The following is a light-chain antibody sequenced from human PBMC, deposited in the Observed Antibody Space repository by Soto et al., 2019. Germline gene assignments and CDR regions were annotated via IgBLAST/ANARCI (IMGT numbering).Light chain of an antibody. CDR3: QQYSNWPLLS. Sequence: PASVSGSPGQSITISCTGTSSDVGGFNYVSWYQQKPGQTPRVLIYGASTRAIGIPARFSGSGFGTEFTLTISSLQSENFVVYYCQQYSNWPLLSFGGGTKVDIK. CDR2: GAS. CDR1: DVGGFN. J-gene: IGKJ4*01. V-gene: IGKV3-15*01.